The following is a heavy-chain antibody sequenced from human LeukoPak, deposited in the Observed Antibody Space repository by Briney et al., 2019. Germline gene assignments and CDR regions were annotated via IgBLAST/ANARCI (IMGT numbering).Heavy chain of an antibody. Sequence: SGGSLRLSCAASGFTFSSYAMHWVRQAPGKGLEWVAVISYDGSNKYYADSVKGRFTISRDNSKNTLYLQMNSLRAEDTAVYYCARDGGLFYMDVWGKGTTVTVSS. J-gene: IGHJ6*03. V-gene: IGHV3-30-3*01. CDR3: ARDGGLFYMDV. D-gene: IGHD3-16*01. CDR1: GFTFSSYA. CDR2: ISYDGSNK.